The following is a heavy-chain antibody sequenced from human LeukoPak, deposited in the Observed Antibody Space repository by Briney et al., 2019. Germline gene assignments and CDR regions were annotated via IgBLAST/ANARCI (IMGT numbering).Heavy chain of an antibody. D-gene: IGHD3-22*01. CDR1: GYTFTDSY. V-gene: IGHV1-2*06. J-gene: IGHJ4*02. Sequence: ASVKVSCKTSGYTFTDSYIHWVRQAPGQGLEWMGRINPNSGDPDYPQKFQGRVTITADESTSTAYMELSSLRSEDTAVYYCASQVYDSSGYYSPGGDYWGQGTLVTVSS. CDR3: ASQVYDSSGYYSPGGDY. CDR2: INPNSGDP.